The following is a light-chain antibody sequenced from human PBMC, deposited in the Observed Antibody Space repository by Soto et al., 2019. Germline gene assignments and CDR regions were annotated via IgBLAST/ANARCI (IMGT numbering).Light chain of an antibody. V-gene: IGKV3-11*01. Sequence: EVVMTQSPATLSVSPGEGAILSCRASQSVRSNLTWYRQQPGQAPRLLIYDASYRATGIPARFSGSGSGTAFTLSISSLEPEDFAVYYCQYRSGWLRTFGQGTKVDIK. J-gene: IGKJ1*01. CDR1: QSVRSN. CDR2: DAS. CDR3: QYRSGWLRT.